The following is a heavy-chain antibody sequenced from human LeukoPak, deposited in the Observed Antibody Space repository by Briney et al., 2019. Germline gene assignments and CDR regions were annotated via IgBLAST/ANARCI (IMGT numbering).Heavy chain of an antibody. D-gene: IGHD1/OR15-1a*01. CDR1: GFTFSSYA. CDR3: ARELNKFRLEDYFDY. Sequence: GGSLRLSCAASGFTFSSYAMSWVRQAPGKGLEWVAVISYDGSNKYYADSVKGRFTISRDNSKNTLYLQMNSLRAEDTAVYYCARELNKFRLEDYFDYWGQGTLVTVSS. V-gene: IGHV3-30-3*01. J-gene: IGHJ4*02. CDR2: ISYDGSNK.